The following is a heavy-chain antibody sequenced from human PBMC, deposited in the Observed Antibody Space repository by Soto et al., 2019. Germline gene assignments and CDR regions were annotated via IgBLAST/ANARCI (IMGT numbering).Heavy chain of an antibody. D-gene: IGHD1-26*01. CDR3: ARPIYSATYDF. J-gene: IGHJ4*02. CDR2: IYYGGHT. V-gene: IGHV4-39*01. Sequence: SETLSLTCTVSGAAVRSTNYYWAWIRQAPGKGLEWIGSIYYGGHTYHNPSLESRVTISVDSSYHFSLKLTSMTAADTAVYYCARPIYSATYDFWGPGILVTVSS. CDR1: GAAVRSTNYY.